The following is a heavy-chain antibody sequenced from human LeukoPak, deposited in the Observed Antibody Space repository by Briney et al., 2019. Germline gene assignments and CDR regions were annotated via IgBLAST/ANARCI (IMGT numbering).Heavy chain of an antibody. CDR2: VDPEDGET. D-gene: IGHD6-13*01. V-gene: IGHV1-69-2*01. CDR1: GYTFTDYY. J-gene: IGHJ4*02. Sequence: ASVKVSCKVSGYTFTDYYMHWVQQAPGKGLEWMGLVDPEDGETIYAEKFQGRVTITADASTDTAYMELSSLRSEDTAVYYCATVSIAAAGTDFDYWGQGTLVTVSS. CDR3: ATVSIAAAGTDFDY.